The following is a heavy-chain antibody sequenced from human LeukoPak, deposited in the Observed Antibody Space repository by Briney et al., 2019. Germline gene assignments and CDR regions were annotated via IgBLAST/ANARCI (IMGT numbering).Heavy chain of an antibody. V-gene: IGHV1-69*13. D-gene: IGHD6-19*01. CDR2: IIPIFGTA. J-gene: IGHJ5*02. Sequence: SVKVSCKASGGTFSSYAISWVRQAPGQGLEWMGGIIPIFGTANYAQKFQGRVTITADESTSTAYMELSSLRSEDTAVYYCAKSKAVAGTNWFDPWGQGTLVTVSS. CDR1: GGTFSSYA. CDR3: AKSKAVAGTNWFDP.